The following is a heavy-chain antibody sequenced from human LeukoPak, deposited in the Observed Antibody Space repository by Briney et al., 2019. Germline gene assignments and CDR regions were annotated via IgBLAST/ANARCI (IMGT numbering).Heavy chain of an antibody. CDR1: GGSISSYY. J-gene: IGHJ5*02. CDR3: ARSFSRYVWGSSSNWFDP. D-gene: IGHD3-16*01. V-gene: IGHV4-59*08. CDR2: IYYSGST. Sequence: SETLSLTCTVSGGSISSYYWSWIRQPPGKGLEWIGYIYYSGSTNYNPSLKSRVTISVDTSKNQFSLKLSSVTAADTAVYYCARSFSRYVWGSSSNWFDPWGQGTLVTVSS.